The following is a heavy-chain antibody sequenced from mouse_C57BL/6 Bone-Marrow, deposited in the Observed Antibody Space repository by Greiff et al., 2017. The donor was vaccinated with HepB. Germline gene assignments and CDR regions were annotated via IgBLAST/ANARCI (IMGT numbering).Heavy chain of an antibody. J-gene: IGHJ2*01. V-gene: IGHV5-6*01. CDR3: AREDFDY. CDR2: ISSGSSTI. CDR1: GFTFSSYG. Sequence: EVNVVESGGDLVKPGGSLKLSCAASGFTFSSYGMSWVRQTPDKRLEWVATISSGSSTIYYADTVKGRFTISRDNAKNTLFLQMTSLRSEDTAMYYCAREDFDYWGQGTTLTVSS.